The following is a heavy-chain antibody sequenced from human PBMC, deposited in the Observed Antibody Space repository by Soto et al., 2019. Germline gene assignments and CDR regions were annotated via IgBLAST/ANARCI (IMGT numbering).Heavy chain of an antibody. J-gene: IGHJ5*02. CDR1: GYSFTSYW. CDR2: IYPGDSDT. Sequence: PGESLKISCKGSGYSFTSYWIGWVRQMPGKGLEWMGIIYPGDSDTRYSPSFQGQVTISADKSISTAYLQWSSLKASDTAMYYCARIGWFGELLQDSWFDPWGQGTLVTVSS. CDR3: ARIGWFGELLQDSWFDP. D-gene: IGHD3-10*01. V-gene: IGHV5-51*01.